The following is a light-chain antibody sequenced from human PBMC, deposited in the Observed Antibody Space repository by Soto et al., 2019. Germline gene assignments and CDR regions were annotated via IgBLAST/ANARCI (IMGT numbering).Light chain of an antibody. J-gene: IGLJ1*01. CDR1: SSDIGAYDY. CDR2: EVT. CDR3: SSHAGGSAFYV. V-gene: IGLV2-14*01. Sequence: QSVLTQPASVSGSPGQSITISCTGTSSDIGAYDYVSWYQQYPGRVPKLLIHEVTNRPSGVSDRFSGSKSGNTASLTISGLQTEDEAGYYCSSHAGGSAFYVFGTGTKVTVL.